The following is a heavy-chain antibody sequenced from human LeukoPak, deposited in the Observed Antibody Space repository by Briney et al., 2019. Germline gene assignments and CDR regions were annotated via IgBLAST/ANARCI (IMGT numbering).Heavy chain of an antibody. J-gene: IGHJ6*02. V-gene: IGHV3-23*01. D-gene: IGHD5-12*01. CDR1: GFTFSSYA. CDR3: AKDLYPDIVATIGYYYGMDV. Sequence: GGSLRLSCAASGFTFSSYAMSWVRQAPGKGLEWVSAISGSGGSTYYADSVKGRFTISRDNSKNTLYLKMNSLRAENTAVYYCAKDLYPDIVATIGYYYGMDVWGQGTTVTVSS. CDR2: ISGSGGST.